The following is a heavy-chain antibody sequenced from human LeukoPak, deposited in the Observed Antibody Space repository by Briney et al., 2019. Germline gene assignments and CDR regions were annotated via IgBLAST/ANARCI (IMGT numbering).Heavy chain of an antibody. CDR2: INPNSGGT. CDR1: GYTFTSYD. V-gene: IGHV1-2*06. D-gene: IGHD3-22*01. Sequence: ASVKVSCKASGYTFTSYDINWVRQATGQGLEWMGRINPNSGGTNYAQKFQGRVTMTRDTSISTAYMELSRLRSDDMAVYYCARGGRTYYYDSSGISGGWFDPWGQGTLVTVSS. J-gene: IGHJ5*02. CDR3: ARGGRTYYYDSSGISGGWFDP.